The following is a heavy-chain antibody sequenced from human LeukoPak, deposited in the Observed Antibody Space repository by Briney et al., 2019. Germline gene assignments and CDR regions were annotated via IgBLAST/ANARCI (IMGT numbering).Heavy chain of an antibody. Sequence: GESLKISCNGSGYRFTSYWIAWVRQMPGKGLEWMGIIYPGDSDTRYSPSFQGQATISADKSNSTAYLQWSSLKASDSAMYYCARQGGYGDYDYWGQGTLVTVSS. J-gene: IGHJ4*02. CDR2: IYPGDSDT. V-gene: IGHV5-51*01. CDR3: ARQGGYGDYDY. D-gene: IGHD4-17*01. CDR1: GYRFTSYW.